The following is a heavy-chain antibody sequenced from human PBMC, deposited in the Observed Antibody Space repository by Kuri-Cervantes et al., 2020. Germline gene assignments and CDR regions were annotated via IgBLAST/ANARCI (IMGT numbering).Heavy chain of an antibody. CDR3: TKDSEPHWGPDWRSYHYYYYIDV. V-gene: IGHV3-9*01. J-gene: IGHJ6*03. CDR1: GFTFDDYA. Sequence: SLKISCAASGFTFDDYAMHWVRQAPGKGLEWVSGISWNSGIIDYADSVKGRFTISRDNAKNSLYLQMDSLRVEDTALYFCTKDSEPHWGPDWRSYHYYYYIDVWGKGTTVTVSS. D-gene: IGHD7-27*01. CDR2: ISWNSGII.